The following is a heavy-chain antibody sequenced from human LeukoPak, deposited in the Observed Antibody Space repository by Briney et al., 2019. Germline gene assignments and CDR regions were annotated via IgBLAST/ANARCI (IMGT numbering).Heavy chain of an antibody. Sequence: GGSLRLSCAASGFTFSSYEMNWVRQAPGKGLEWVSYISGSSYNIYYADSVEGRFTISRDNAKNSLYLQMNSLRAEDTAVYYCVRENFGDYGDAFDIWGQGTMVTVSS. V-gene: IGHV3-48*03. D-gene: IGHD4-17*01. J-gene: IGHJ3*02. CDR1: GFTFSSYE. CDR3: VRENFGDYGDAFDI. CDR2: ISGSSYNI.